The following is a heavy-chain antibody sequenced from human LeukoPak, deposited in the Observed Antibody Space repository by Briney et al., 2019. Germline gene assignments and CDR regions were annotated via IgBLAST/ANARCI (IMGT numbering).Heavy chain of an antibody. CDR2: ISYDGSNK. CDR3: ARDTRGESDY. Sequence: GGSLRLSCAASGFTFRNYGMHWVRQAPGKGLEWVSIISYDGSNKYYADSVKGRFTISRDNSQSTLYLQMNSLRAEDTAVYYCARDTRGESDYWGQGTLVTVSS. J-gene: IGHJ4*02. CDR1: GFTFRNYG. V-gene: IGHV3-30*03. D-gene: IGHD2-2*01.